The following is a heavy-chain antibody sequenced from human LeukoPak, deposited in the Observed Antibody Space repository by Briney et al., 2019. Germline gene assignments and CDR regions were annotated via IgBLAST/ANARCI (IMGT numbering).Heavy chain of an antibody. CDR3: ATSFAGYSPDAFDI. CDR2: IIPIFGTA. D-gene: IGHD6-13*01. J-gene: IGHJ3*02. Sequence: GSSVKVSCKASGGTFSSHAISWVRQAPGQGLEWMGGIIPIFGTANYAQKFQGRVMITADKSTSTAYMELSSLRSEDTAVYYCATSFAGYSPDAFDIWGQGTMVTVSS. V-gene: IGHV1-69*06. CDR1: GGTFSSHA.